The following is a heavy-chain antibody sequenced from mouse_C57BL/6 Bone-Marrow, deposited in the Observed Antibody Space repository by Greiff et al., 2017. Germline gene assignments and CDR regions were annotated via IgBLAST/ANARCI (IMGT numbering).Heavy chain of an antibody. CDR1: GFTFSDYY. D-gene: IGHD2-3*01. J-gene: IGHJ4*01. CDR2: ISNGGGST. V-gene: IGHV5-12*01. CDR3: ARQRGYDGPYYAMDY. Sequence: DVKLVESGGGLVQPGGSLKLSCAASGFTFSDYYMYWVRQTPEKRLEWVAYISNGGGSTYYPDTVKGRFTISRDNAKNTLYLQMSRLKSEDTAMYYCARQRGYDGPYYAMDYWGQGTSVTVSS.